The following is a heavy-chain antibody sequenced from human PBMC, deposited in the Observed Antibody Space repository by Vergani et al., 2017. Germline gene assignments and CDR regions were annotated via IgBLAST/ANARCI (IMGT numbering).Heavy chain of an antibody. D-gene: IGHD3-22*01. CDR3: ARALVVITTDAFDI. J-gene: IGHJ3*02. CDR2: NIPIFGTA. CDR1: GGPFSSYA. Sequence: QVQLVQSGAEVKKPGSPVKVSCKASGGPFSSYAISWVRQAPGQGLEWMGGNIPIFGTANYAQKFQGRVTITADKSTSTAYMELSSLRSEDTAVYYCARALVVITTDAFDIWGQGTMVTVSS. V-gene: IGHV1-69*06.